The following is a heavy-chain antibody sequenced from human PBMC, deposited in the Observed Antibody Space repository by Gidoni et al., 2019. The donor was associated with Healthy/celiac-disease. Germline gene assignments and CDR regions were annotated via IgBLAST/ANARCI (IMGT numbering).Heavy chain of an antibody. Sequence: QVQLVESGGGLVKPGGSLRLSCAASGFTFSDSYMSWIRQAPGKGLEWVSYISSSSSYTNYADSVKGRFTISRDNAKNSLYLQMNSLRAEDTAVYYCARDLNPYSSGWYLRYYYYYGMDVWGQGTTVTVSS. CDR2: ISSSSSYT. J-gene: IGHJ6*02. D-gene: IGHD6-19*01. CDR3: ARDLNPYSSGWYLRYYYYYGMDV. CDR1: GFTFSDSY. V-gene: IGHV3-11*05.